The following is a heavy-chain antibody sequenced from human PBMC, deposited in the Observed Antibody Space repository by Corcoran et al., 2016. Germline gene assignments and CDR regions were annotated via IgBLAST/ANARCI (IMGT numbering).Heavy chain of an antibody. CDR3: AREYYDILTGDYGMDV. CDR2: IYSGGST. CDR1: GFTVSSNY. J-gene: IGHJ6*02. D-gene: IGHD3-9*01. Sequence: EVQLVESGGGLIQPGGSLRLSCAASGFTVSSNYMSWVRQAPGKGLEWVSVIYSGGSTYSADSVKGRFTISRDNSKNTLYLQMNSLRAEDTAVYYGAREYYDILTGDYGMDVWGQGTTVTVSS. V-gene: IGHV3-53*01.